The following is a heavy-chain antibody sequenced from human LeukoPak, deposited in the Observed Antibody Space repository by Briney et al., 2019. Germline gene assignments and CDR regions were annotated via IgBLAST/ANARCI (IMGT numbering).Heavy chain of an antibody. D-gene: IGHD5-12*01. Sequence: PGGSLRLSCAASGFTFSSYAMHWVRQAPGKGLEWVAVISYDGSNKYYADSVKGRFTISRDNSKNTLYLQMNSLRAEDTAVYYCVRGGYSGYDPYYFDYWGQGTLVTVSS. CDR2: ISYDGSNK. CDR1: GFTFSSYA. V-gene: IGHV3-30-3*01. CDR3: VRGGYSGYDPYYFDY. J-gene: IGHJ4*02.